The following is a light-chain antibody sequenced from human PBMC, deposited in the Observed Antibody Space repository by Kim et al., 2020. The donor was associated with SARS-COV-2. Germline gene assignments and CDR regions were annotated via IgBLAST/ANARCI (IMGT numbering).Light chain of an antibody. CDR2: KAS. Sequence: DIQMTQSPSTLSASVGDRVIITCRASQTIDNWLAWYQQKPGKVPKLLIYKASSLQSGVPSRFSGSGSGTEFTLTISSLRPDDCATYYCQQYNSYSPTFGQGTKLEI. CDR1: QTIDNW. CDR3: QQYNSYSPT. J-gene: IGKJ2*01. V-gene: IGKV1-5*03.